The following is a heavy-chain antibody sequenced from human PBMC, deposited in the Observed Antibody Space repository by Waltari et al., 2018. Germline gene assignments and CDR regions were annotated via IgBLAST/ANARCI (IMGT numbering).Heavy chain of an antibody. CDR2: VWYDGTNK. Sequence: QVQLVESGGGVVQPGRSLRLSCAASGFTFSSYGMHWVRPAPGKGLEWVAVVWYDGTNKYYADSVKGRFTISRDNSKNTLNLQMNSLRVEDTAVYYCAKGRSYDSSGYYYGDWGQGTLVTVSS. CDR1: GFTFSSYG. V-gene: IGHV3-33*06. J-gene: IGHJ4*02. CDR3: AKGRSYDSSGYYYGD. D-gene: IGHD3-22*01.